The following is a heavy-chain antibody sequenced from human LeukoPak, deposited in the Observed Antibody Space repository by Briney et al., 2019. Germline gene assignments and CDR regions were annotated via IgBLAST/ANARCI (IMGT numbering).Heavy chain of an antibody. CDR1: GYTFTNYA. D-gene: IGHD3-9*01. Sequence: ASVTVSCKASGYTFTNYAMSWVRQAPGQGLEWMGWIITNTGNPTYAQGFTGRFVFSLDISVSTAYLQINSLKAEDTAVYYCATGERYYFDYWGQGALVTVSS. CDR3: ATGERYYFDY. CDR2: IITNTGNP. V-gene: IGHV7-4-1*02. J-gene: IGHJ4*02.